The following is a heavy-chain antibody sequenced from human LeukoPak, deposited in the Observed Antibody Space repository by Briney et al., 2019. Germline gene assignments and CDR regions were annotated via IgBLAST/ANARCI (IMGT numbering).Heavy chain of an antibody. Sequence: ASVKVSCKASGYTFSSYGISWVRQAPGQGLEWMGWISAYNGKTNYAQNFQGRVTLTTDTSTSTAYMELSRLRSDDTAVYYCARRIESYYYDSSGYPYYYYMDVWGKGTTVTISS. V-gene: IGHV1-18*01. CDR1: GYTFSSYG. CDR2: ISAYNGKT. J-gene: IGHJ6*03. CDR3: ARRIESYYYDSSGYPYYYYMDV. D-gene: IGHD3-22*01.